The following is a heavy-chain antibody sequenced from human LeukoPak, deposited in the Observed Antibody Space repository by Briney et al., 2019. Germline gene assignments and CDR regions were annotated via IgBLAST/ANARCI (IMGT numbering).Heavy chain of an antibody. D-gene: IGHD5-12*01. CDR1: GFTFTSCA. Sequence: GGSLRLSCAASGFTFTSCAMSWVRQAPGKGLEWVSTFSGSFVGTYYADSVKGRFTISRDNSKNTLYLQMNSLRAEDTAVYYCARGPSGYHNTGGQGTLVTVSS. J-gene: IGHJ4*02. CDR2: FSGSFVGT. CDR3: ARGPSGYHNT. V-gene: IGHV3-23*01.